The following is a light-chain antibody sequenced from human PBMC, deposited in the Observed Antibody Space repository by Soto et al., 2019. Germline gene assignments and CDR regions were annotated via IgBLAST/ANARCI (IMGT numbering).Light chain of an antibody. Sequence: DLVMTQSPLSLPVTPGEPASISCRSSQSLLHSNGYNYLDWYLQKPGQSPQLLIYLGSNRASGVPDGFSGSGSGTDFTLKISRVEAEDVGVYYCMQALQTPMYTFGQGTKLEIK. J-gene: IGKJ2*01. CDR2: LGS. CDR3: MQALQTPMYT. V-gene: IGKV2-28*01. CDR1: QSLLHSNGYNY.